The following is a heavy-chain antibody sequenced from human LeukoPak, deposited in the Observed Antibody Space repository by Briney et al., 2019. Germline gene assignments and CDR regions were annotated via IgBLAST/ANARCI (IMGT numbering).Heavy chain of an antibody. D-gene: IGHD3-22*01. V-gene: IGHV3-23*01. J-gene: IGHJ4*02. Sequence: PGGSLRLSCAASGFTFSSYAMSWVRQAPGKGLEWVSAISGSGGSTYYADSVKGRFTISRDNSKNTLYLQMNSLRAEDTAVYYCAKGPSDKYDSSGYYYTPSHFDSWGQGTLVTVSS. CDR1: GFTFSSYA. CDR3: AKGPSDKYDSSGYYYTPSHFDS. CDR2: ISGSGGST.